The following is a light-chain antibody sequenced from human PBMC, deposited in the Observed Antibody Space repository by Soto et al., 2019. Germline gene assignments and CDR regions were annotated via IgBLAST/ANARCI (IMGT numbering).Light chain of an antibody. V-gene: IGKV1-5*01. CDR1: QSISNW. CDR3: QQYNSFSPPWT. Sequence: DIQMTQSPSTLSASVGDRVTITCRASQSISNWLAWYQQKPGKAPRLLIYDASSLEGGVPSRFSGSASGTEFTLTISSLQPDDFATYYCQQYNSFSPPWTFGQGTKVEI. CDR2: DAS. J-gene: IGKJ1*01.